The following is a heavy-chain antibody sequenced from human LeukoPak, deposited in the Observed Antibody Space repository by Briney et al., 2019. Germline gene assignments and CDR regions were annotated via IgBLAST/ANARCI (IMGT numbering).Heavy chain of an antibody. Sequence: PGGSLRLSCAASGFTFSDYSMNWVRQAPGKGLEWVSFISSSSNYIYYAGSLKGRFTISRDNAKNSLYLQMNSLRAEDTAVYYCAREKPLDYWGQGTLVTVSS. V-gene: IGHV3-21*01. CDR2: ISSSSNYI. CDR3: AREKPLDY. CDR1: GFTFSDYS. J-gene: IGHJ4*02.